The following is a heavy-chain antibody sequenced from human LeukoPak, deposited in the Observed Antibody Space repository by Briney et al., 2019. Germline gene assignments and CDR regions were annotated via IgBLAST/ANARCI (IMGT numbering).Heavy chain of an antibody. CDR2: IKQDGSEK. D-gene: IGHD6-19*01. V-gene: IGHV3-7*01. J-gene: IGHJ5*02. Sequence: GGSLRLSCAASGFTFSSYWMSWVRQAPGKGLEWVANIKQDGSEKYYVDSVKGRFTISRDSAKNSLYLQMNSLRAEDTAVYYCARGRAVAGLKFDPWGQGTLVTVSS. CDR1: GFTFSSYW. CDR3: ARGRAVAGLKFDP.